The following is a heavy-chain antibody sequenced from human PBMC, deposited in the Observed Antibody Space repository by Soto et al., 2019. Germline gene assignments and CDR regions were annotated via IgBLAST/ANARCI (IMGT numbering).Heavy chain of an antibody. Sequence: QAQVVQSGAEVRKPGSSVKLSCKASEGTFNSYAIAWVRQAPGQGLEWMGGIIPYYNTLNYAQKFQDRVTITADDSTNTVYMELRSLRSDDTAVYFCASGASLWYPSIFDSWAQGTLVTVSS. J-gene: IGHJ4*02. D-gene: IGHD6-13*01. V-gene: IGHV1-69*01. CDR3: ASGASLWYPSIFDS. CDR1: EGTFNSYA. CDR2: IIPYYNTL.